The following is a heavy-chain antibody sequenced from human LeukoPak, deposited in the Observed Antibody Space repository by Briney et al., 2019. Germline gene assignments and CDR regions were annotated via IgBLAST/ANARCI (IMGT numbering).Heavy chain of an antibody. Sequence: ASVKVSCKASGCTFTSYYMHWVRQAPGQGLEWMGIINPSGGSTSYAQKFQGRVTMTRDTSTTTVYMELSNLKSEDTTVYYCARDKNEETAMHRFDPWGQGTLVTVSS. CDR1: GCTFTSYY. D-gene: IGHD5-18*01. J-gene: IGHJ5*02. CDR2: INPSGGST. V-gene: IGHV1-46*01. CDR3: ARDKNEETAMHRFDP.